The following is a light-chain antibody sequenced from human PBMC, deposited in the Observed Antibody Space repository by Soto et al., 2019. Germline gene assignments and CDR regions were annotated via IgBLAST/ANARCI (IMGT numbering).Light chain of an antibody. V-gene: IGKV3-11*01. CDR1: QSVSSY. J-gene: IGKJ1*01. CDR3: QQPTSWLRP. CDR2: DAS. Sequence: AQGPAALSLSRGERGTLSCRACQSVSSYLAWYQQKPGQAPRLLIYDASNRATGIPARFSGSGSGTDFTLTLSRLEPEDLAVYYCQQPTSWLRPFGQGTMVDIK.